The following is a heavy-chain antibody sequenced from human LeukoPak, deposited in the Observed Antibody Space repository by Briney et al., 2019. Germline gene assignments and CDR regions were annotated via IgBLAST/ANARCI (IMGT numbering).Heavy chain of an antibody. D-gene: IGHD5-24*01. Sequence: PSETLSLTCTVSGGSISSSSYYWGWIRQPPGKGLEWIGYIYYSGSTYYNPSLKSRVTISVDTSKNQFSLKLSSVTAADTAVYYCARARDGYNSFDYWGQGTLVTVSS. J-gene: IGHJ4*02. CDR1: GGSISSSSYY. CDR3: ARARDGYNSFDY. CDR2: IYYSGST. V-gene: IGHV4-30-4*08.